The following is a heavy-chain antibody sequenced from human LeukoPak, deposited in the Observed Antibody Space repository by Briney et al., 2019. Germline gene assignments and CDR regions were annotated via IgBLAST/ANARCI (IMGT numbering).Heavy chain of an antibody. CDR1: GYSFTNYW. CDR2: INPGDSDT. D-gene: IGHD6-6*01. V-gene: IGHV5-51*01. J-gene: IGHJ4*02. Sequence: GESLKISCKGSGYSFTNYWIGWVRQMPGKGLEWMGIINPGDSDTRYSPSCQGQVTISADKSISTAYLQWSSLKASDTAMYYCARLLPSGGSSSPFDYWGQGTLVTVSS. CDR3: ARLLPSGGSSSPFDY.